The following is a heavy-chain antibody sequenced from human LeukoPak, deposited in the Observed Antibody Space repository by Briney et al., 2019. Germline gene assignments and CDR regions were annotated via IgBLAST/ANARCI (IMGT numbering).Heavy chain of an antibody. CDR2: VHYSGST. V-gene: IGHV4-59*08. D-gene: IGHD2-8*01. Sequence: KPSETLSLTCSVSGGSITNYYWSWIRQPPGKGLEWIGYVHYSGSTNYNPSLQSRVTMSVDTSRNQFSLKLSSVTAADTAVYYCARWGIGYCTNGVCFSHFDYWGQGTLVTVSS. CDR3: ARWGIGYCTNGVCFSHFDY. CDR1: GGSITNYY. J-gene: IGHJ4*02.